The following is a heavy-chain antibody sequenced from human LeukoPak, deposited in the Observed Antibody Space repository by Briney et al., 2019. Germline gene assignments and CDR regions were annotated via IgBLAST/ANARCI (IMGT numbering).Heavy chain of an antibody. Sequence: ASVKVSCKASGYTFTSYAMHWVRQAPGQRLEWMGWINAGNGNTKYSQELQGRVTITRDTSASTAYMELSSLRSEDMAVYYCARGGYSWGVGYYFDYWGQGTLVTVSS. CDR2: INAGNGNT. D-gene: IGHD5-18*01. J-gene: IGHJ4*02. CDR3: ARGGYSWGVGYYFDY. V-gene: IGHV1-3*03. CDR1: GYTFTSYA.